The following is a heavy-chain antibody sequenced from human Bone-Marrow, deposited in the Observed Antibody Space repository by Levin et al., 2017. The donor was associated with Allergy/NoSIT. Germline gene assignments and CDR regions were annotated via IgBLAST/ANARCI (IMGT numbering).Heavy chain of an antibody. CDR1: GYNFIGYY. D-gene: IGHD2-15*01. J-gene: IGHJ4*02. V-gene: IGHV1-2*02. Sequence: GESLKISCKAYGYNFIGYYMHWVRQAPGQGLQWMGWINPNSGETNYEQKFQGRVTMTRESSISTVYMELRKVTYDETAGYYCATEPHSTSLDDWGQGTLVTVSS. CDR2: INPNSGET. CDR3: ATEPHSTSLDD.